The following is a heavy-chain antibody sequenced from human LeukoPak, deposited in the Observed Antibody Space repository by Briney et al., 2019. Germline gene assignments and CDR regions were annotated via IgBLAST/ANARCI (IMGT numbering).Heavy chain of an antibody. CDR3: AKHLPISGGDSFDY. V-gene: IGHV4-59*08. D-gene: IGHD2-15*01. Sequence: SETLSLTCTVSGGSISSYYWSWIRQPPGKGLEWIGYIYYSGSTNYNPSLKSRVTISVDTSKDQFSLRLSSVTAADTAVYFCAKHLPISGGDSFDYWGQGSLVTVSS. CDR2: IYYSGST. CDR1: GGSISSYY. J-gene: IGHJ4*02.